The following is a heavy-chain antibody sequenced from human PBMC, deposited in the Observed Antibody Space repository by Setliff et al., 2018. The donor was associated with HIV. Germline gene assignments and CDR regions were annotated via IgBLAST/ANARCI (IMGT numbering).Heavy chain of an antibody. CDR3: ARGADASCYFYREYFQH. CDR2: VVPTIHEA. CDR1: GVPFNSSF. D-gene: IGHD3-22*01. Sequence: SVKVSCKTSGVPFNSSFITWVRQAPGQGLEWMGGVVPTIHEATYAQKFQGRVTITADESATTVYMEMSGLTSEDTAIYYCARGADASCYFYREYFQHWGQGTLVTVSS. V-gene: IGHV1-69*13. J-gene: IGHJ1*01.